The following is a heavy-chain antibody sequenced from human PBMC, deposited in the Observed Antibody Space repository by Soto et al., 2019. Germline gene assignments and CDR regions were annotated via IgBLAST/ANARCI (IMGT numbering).Heavy chain of an antibody. CDR3: ARRYYDFWSGYEYFQH. Sequence: ASVKVSCKASGYTFTSYAMHWVRQAPGQRLEWMGWINAGNGNTKYSQKFQGRVTITRDTSASTAYMELSSLRSEDTAVYYCARRYYDFWSGYEYFQHWGQGTLVTVSS. CDR2: INAGNGNT. D-gene: IGHD3-3*01. CDR1: GYTFTSYA. V-gene: IGHV1-3*01. J-gene: IGHJ1*01.